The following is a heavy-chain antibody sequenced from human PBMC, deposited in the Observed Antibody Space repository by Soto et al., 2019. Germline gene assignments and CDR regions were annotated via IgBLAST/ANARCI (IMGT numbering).Heavy chain of an antibody. CDR3: AKSRYSDSSGDFYDY. D-gene: IGHD3-22*01. V-gene: IGHV3-23*01. CDR1: AFTFNNYA. J-gene: IGHJ4*02. CDR2: IGGSGRTT. Sequence: GGSLRLSCAASAFTFNNYAMSWVRQAPGKGLEWVSGIGGSGRTTYYADSVEGRFTISRDNSNNTLFLQMNSLRAEDTAVYYCAKSRYSDSSGDFYDYWGQGTLVTVSS.